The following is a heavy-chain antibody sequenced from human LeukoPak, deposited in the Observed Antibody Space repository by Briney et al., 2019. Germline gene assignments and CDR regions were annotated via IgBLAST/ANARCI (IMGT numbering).Heavy chain of an antibody. V-gene: IGHV4-30-2*01. CDR1: GGSISSGGYY. CDR2: IYHSGST. Sequence: PSETLSLTCTVSGGSISSGGYYWSWIRQPPGKGLEWIGYIYHSGSTYYNPSLKSRVTISVDTSKNQFSLKLSSVTAADTAVYYCATIAEAVPAPVDYWGQGTLVTVSS. D-gene: IGHD2-2*01. CDR3: ATIAEAVPAPVDY. J-gene: IGHJ4*02.